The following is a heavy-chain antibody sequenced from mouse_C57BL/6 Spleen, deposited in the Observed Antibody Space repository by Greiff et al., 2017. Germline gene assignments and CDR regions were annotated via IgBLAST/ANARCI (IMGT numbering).Heavy chain of an antibody. V-gene: IGHV14-2*01. CDR2: IDPEDGET. D-gene: IGHD4-1*01. J-gene: IGHJ4*01. Sequence: VQLQQSGAELVKPGASVTLSCTASGFNITDYYMHWVKQRTEQGLEWIGRIDPEDGETKYAPKFQGKATITADTSSNTAYLQLSSLTSEDTAVYYCAYNWDYYAMDYWGQGTSVTVSS. CDR1: GFNITDYY. CDR3: AYNWDYYAMDY.